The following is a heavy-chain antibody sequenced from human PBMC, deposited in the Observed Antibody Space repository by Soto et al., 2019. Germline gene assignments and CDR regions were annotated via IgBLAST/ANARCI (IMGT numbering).Heavy chain of an antibody. CDR1: GHTLTELS. CDR2: FDPEDGET. Sequence: QVQLLQSGAEVKKPGASVKVPCKVSGHTLTELSMHWVRQTPGRGLEWMGGFDPEDGETIFAQKFQGRVTMTEDTSTDSTYMELTSLGSEDTAVYYCAAGGTRWLHSPFDYWGQGTLVTISS. J-gene: IGHJ4*02. D-gene: IGHD1-1*01. V-gene: IGHV1-24*01. CDR3: AAGGTRWLHSPFDY.